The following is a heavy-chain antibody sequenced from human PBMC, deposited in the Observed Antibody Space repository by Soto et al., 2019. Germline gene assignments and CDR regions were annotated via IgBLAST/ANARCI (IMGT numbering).Heavy chain of an antibody. D-gene: IGHD6-13*01. V-gene: IGHV1-69*13. CDR1: GGTFSMYS. CDR3: ATDSLSYSSSWQNERRRFAI. J-gene: IGHJ3*02. Sequence: SVNVSFKGSGGTFSMYSISVLRQSPLQGGGGMGGTIPIFVTSNYAQKFQGRVTITADESTSTAYMELSSLRSEDTAVYYSATDSLSYSSSWQNERRRFAIWGQRKMVTLSS. CDR2: TIPIFVTS.